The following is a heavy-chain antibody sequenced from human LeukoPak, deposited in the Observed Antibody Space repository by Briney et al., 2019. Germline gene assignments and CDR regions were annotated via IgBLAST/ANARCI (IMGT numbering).Heavy chain of an antibody. D-gene: IGHD5-18*01. CDR2: IDPSDSYT. CDR3: ATRGGYSYGH. Sequence: RGESLQISCKGSGSTFTSYWISWVRQMPGKGLEWMGRIDPSDSYTNYSPSFQGHVTISADKSISTAYLQWSSLKASDTAMYYCATRGGYSYGHWGQGTLVTVSS. V-gene: IGHV5-10-1*01. J-gene: IGHJ4*02. CDR1: GSTFTSYW.